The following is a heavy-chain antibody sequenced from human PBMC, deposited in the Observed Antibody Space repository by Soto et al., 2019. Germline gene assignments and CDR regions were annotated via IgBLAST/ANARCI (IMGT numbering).Heavy chain of an antibody. CDR2: IWYDGTNK. Sequence: QVQLVESGGGVVQPGRSLRLSCVASGFTFSQYGMHWARQAPGKGLEWVSVIWYDGTNKYYADSVKGRFTISRDNSENTLNLQMDSLRAEDTAVYYCARPSSDYYDSSGPIGYWGQGTLVTVSS. V-gene: IGHV3-33*01. J-gene: IGHJ4*02. D-gene: IGHD3-22*01. CDR3: ARPSSDYYDSSGPIGY. CDR1: GFTFSQYG.